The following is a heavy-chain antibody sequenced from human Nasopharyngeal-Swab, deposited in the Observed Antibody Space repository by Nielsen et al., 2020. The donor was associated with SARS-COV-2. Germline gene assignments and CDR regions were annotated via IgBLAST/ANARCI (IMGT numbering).Heavy chain of an antibody. V-gene: IGHV1-18*04. Sequence: ASVKVSCKASGYTFTSYGISWVRPAPGQGLEWMGWISAYNGNTNYAQKLQGRVTMTTDISTSTAYMELRSLRSDDTAVYYCARDIPLKQQLADWGQGTLVTVSS. CDR1: GYTFTSYG. CDR2: ISAYNGNT. D-gene: IGHD6-13*01. J-gene: IGHJ4*02. CDR3: ARDIPLKQQLAD.